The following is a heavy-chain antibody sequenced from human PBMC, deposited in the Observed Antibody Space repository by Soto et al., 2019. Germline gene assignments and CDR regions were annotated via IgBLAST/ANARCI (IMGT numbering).Heavy chain of an antibody. CDR1: GFTFSSYG. J-gene: IGHJ6*02. D-gene: IGHD6-13*01. CDR3: AKDQRYSSSTPDHVNSMAV. Sequence: QVQLVESGGGVVQPGRSLRLSCAASGFTFSSYGMHWVRQAPGKGLEWVAVISSDGSNKYYADAMKGRFTISRDNSKNTLYLHINSLRADDTAVYYCAKDQRYSSSTPDHVNSMAVWGHGTTVTVSS. CDR2: ISSDGSNK. V-gene: IGHV3-30*18.